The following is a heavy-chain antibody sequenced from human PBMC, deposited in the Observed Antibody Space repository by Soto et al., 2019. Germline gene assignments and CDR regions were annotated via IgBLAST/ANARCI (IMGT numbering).Heavy chain of an antibody. J-gene: IGHJ6*02. Sequence: EVQLVESGGGLVQPGGSLRLSCAASGFTFSSYEMNWVRQAPGKGLEWVSYISSSGSTIYYADSVKGRFTISRDNAKNSLYLQMNRLWAEDTSIYYCGKEGIGDFSSGYYSGIVGYYYYYGMDVCGQGTTVTVSS. D-gene: IGHD3-3*01. CDR2: ISSSGSTI. CDR1: GFTFSSYE. V-gene: IGHV3-48*03. CDR3: GKEGIGDFSSGYYSGIVGYYYYYGMDV.